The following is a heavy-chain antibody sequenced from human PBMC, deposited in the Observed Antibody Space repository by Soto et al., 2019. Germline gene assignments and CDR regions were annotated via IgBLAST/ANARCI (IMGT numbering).Heavy chain of an antibody. J-gene: IGHJ4*02. Sequence: PGGSLRRSCTTSGLTFRNHAMTWVRQAPDKGLEWVSTISDSGVSTHYADSVKGRFTISRDNSRNTLYLQMNSLRGDDTAVYYCVSWVSVHFDYWGKGTVVTVSS. CDR1: GLTFRNHA. CDR2: ISDSGVST. V-gene: IGHV3-23*01. CDR3: VSWVSVHFDY. D-gene: IGHD2-8*01.